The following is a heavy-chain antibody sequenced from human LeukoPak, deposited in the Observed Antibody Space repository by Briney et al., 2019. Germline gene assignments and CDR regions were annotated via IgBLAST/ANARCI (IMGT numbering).Heavy chain of an antibody. CDR2: VNHSGST. D-gene: IGHD3-22*01. V-gene: IGHV4-34*01. Sequence: SETLSLTCAVYGGSFSGYYWSWIRQPPGKGLEWIGEVNHSGSTNYNPSLKSRVTISVDTSKNQFSLKLSSVTAADTAVYYCARVPYYYDSSGYWSAFDICGQGTMVTISS. CDR1: GGSFSGYY. J-gene: IGHJ3*02. CDR3: ARVPYYYDSSGYWSAFDI.